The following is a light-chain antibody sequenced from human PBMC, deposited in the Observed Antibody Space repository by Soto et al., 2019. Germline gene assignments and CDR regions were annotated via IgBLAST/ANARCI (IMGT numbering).Light chain of an antibody. CDR3: QQYGSSPLT. J-gene: IGKJ2*01. CDR1: QSVSSSY. CDR2: GAS. Sequence: EIVLTQSPGTLSLSPGERATLSCRASQSVSSSYLAWYQQKPGQAPRLLIYGASSRATGIPDRFSGSGSGTDFTLISSRLEPEDFAVYYCQQYGSSPLTFGQGTKLEIK. V-gene: IGKV3-20*01.